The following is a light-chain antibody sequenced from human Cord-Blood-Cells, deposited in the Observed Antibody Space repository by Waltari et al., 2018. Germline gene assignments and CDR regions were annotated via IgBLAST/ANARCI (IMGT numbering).Light chain of an antibody. J-gene: IGKJ1*01. V-gene: IGKV1-8*01. CDR2: AAS. CDR1: QGISSY. CDR3: QQYYSYPWT. Sequence: AILMTQSPSSPSASTGDRVTITCRASQGISSYLAWYQQKPGKAPKLLIYAASTLQSGVPSRFSGSGSGTDFTLTISCLQSEDFATYYCQQYYSYPWTFGQGTKVEIK.